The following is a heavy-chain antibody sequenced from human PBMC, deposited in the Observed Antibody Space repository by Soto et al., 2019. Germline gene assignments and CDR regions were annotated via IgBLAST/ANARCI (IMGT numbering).Heavy chain of an antibody. Sequence: KLSETLSLTCTVSGGSISSSSYYWGWIRQPPGKGLEWIGSIYYSGSTYYNPSLKSRVTISVDTSKNQFSLKLSSVTAADTAAYYCARLKAVPNLYYVPEGYYYYMDVWGKGTTVTVSS. D-gene: IGHD3-3*01. CDR2: IYYSGST. CDR3: ARLKAVPNLYYVPEGYYYYMDV. CDR1: GGSISSSSYY. J-gene: IGHJ6*03. V-gene: IGHV4-39*01.